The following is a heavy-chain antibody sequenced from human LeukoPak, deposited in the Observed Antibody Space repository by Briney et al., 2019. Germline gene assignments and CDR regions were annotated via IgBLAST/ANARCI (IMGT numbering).Heavy chain of an antibody. CDR1: GGSISSYY. CDR3: ARERGSGSYYNVI. Sequence: PSETLSLTCTVSGGSISSYYWSWIRQPPGKGLEWIGYIYYSGSTNYNPSLKSRVTISVDRSKNQFSLKLSSVTAADTAVYYCARERGSGSYYNVIWGQGTLVTVSS. J-gene: IGHJ4*02. D-gene: IGHD3-10*01. CDR2: IYYSGST. V-gene: IGHV4-59*12.